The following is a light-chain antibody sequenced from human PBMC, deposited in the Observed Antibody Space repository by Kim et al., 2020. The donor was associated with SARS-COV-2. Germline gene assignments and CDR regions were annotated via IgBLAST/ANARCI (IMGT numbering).Light chain of an antibody. Sequence: SPGEGATLSYRASQSINRNLSWYQHKRGQAPRLLIYDASTRATDIPVRFRGSGSGTEFTLTISSLQAEDFAVYYCQQYGNWPPITFGQGTRLEIK. V-gene: IGKV3-15*01. J-gene: IGKJ5*01. CDR1: QSINRN. CDR2: DAS. CDR3: QQYGNWPPIT.